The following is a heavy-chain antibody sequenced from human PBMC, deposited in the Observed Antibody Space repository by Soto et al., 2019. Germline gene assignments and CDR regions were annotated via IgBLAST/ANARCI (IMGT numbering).Heavy chain of an antibody. V-gene: IGHV1-69*13. J-gene: IGHJ6*02. CDR2: IIPIFGTA. Sequence: SVKVSCKASGGTFSSYAISWVRQAPGQGLEWMGGIIPIFGTANYAQKFQGRVTITADESTSTAYMELSSLRSEDTAVYYCARNPSKDQWELGPPGYYYYGMDVWGQGTTVTVSS. CDR1: GGTFSSYA. CDR3: ARNPSKDQWELGPPGYYYYGMDV. D-gene: IGHD1-26*01.